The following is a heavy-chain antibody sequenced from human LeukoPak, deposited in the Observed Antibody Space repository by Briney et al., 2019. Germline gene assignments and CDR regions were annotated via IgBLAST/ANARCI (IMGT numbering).Heavy chain of an antibody. CDR1: GGSVSSYY. J-gene: IGHJ4*02. V-gene: IGHV4-59*02. CDR3: ASGAAAGIFDY. Sequence: SETLSLTCTVSGGSVSSYYWSWIRQPPGKGLEWIGYIYYSGSTNYNPSLKSRVTISVDTSKNQFSLKLSSVTAADTAVYYCASGAAAGIFDYWGQGTLVTVSS. D-gene: IGHD6-13*01. CDR2: IYYSGST.